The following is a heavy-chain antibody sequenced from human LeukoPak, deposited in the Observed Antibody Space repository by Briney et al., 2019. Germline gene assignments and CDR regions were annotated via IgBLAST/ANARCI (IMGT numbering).Heavy chain of an antibody. CDR1: GFTFSSYS. D-gene: IGHD2-15*01. Sequence: GGSLRLSCAASGFTFSSYSMNWFRQAPGKGLEWVSSISSSSSYIYYADSVKGRFTISRDNAKNSLYLQMNSLRAEDTAVYYCTRDIYCSGGSCLNWGQGTLVTVSS. J-gene: IGHJ4*02. V-gene: IGHV3-21*01. CDR2: ISSSSSYI. CDR3: TRDIYCSGGSCLN.